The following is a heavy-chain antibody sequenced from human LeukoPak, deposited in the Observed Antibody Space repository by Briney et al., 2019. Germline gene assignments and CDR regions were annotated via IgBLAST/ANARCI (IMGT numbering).Heavy chain of an antibody. V-gene: IGHV4-59*01. CDR1: GGSISSYY. CDR2: IYYSGST. Sequence: PSETLSLTCTVSGGSISSYYWSWFRQPPGKGLEWIGYIYYSGSTNYNPSLKSRVTISVDTSKNQFSLKLSSVTAADTAVYYCARDSSGWYKYYYYGMDVWGQGTTVTVSS. J-gene: IGHJ6*02. CDR3: ARDSSGWYKYYYYGMDV. D-gene: IGHD6-19*01.